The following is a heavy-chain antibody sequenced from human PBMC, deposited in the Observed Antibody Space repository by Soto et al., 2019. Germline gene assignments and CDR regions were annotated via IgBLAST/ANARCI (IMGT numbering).Heavy chain of an antibody. CDR1: GFTFSSYG. D-gene: IGHD5-12*01. Sequence: QVQLVESGGGVVQPGRSLRLSCAASGFTFSSYGTHWVRQAPGKGLEWVAVIWYDGSNKYYADSVKGRFTISRDNSKNTLYLQMNSLRAEDTAVYYCARDAGYSGYQGYFDYWGQGTLVTVSS. CDR3: ARDAGYSGYQGYFDY. V-gene: IGHV3-33*01. J-gene: IGHJ4*02. CDR2: IWYDGSNK.